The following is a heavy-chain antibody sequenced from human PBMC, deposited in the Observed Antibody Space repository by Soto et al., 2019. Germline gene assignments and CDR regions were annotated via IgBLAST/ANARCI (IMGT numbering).Heavy chain of an antibody. CDR2: IKSKTDGGTT. Sequence: PGGSLRLSCAASGFTFSNAWMNWVRQAPGKGLEWVGRIKSKTDGGTTDYAAPVKGRFTISRDDSKNTLYLQMNSLKTEDTAVYYCTTGPDYGGNPVTYWGQGTLVTVSS. CDR3: TTGPDYGGNPVTY. V-gene: IGHV3-15*07. J-gene: IGHJ4*02. D-gene: IGHD4-17*01. CDR1: GFTFSNAW.